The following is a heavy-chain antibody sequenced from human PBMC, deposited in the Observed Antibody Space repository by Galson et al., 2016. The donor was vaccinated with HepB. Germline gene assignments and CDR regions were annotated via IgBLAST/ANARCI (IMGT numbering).Heavy chain of an antibody. Sequence: SETLSLTCTDSGGSISSGSHYWGWIRQPPGKGLEWIGSIYYSGNTHYNPSLKSRVTISVDTSKNQFSLKLNSVTAADTAVYFCARREGVHYSDRSDLADDAFNIWGQGTMVTVSS. CDR1: GGSISSGSHY. J-gene: IGHJ3*02. D-gene: IGHD3-22*01. V-gene: IGHV4-39*01. CDR3: ARREGVHYSDRSDLADDAFNI. CDR2: IYYSGNT.